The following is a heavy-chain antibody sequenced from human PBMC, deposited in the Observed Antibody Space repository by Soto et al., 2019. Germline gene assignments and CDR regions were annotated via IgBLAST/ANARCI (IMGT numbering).Heavy chain of an antibody. CDR3: AGGRGGRLPSGGWSGGGGY. CDR1: GGTFNNDA. D-gene: IGHD3-16*01. Sequence: SVKVSCKASGGTFNNDAISWVRQAPGQGLEWMGGIIPFFGTTNYAQKFQGRVTITADESTSTAFMELSSLRSEDTAVYFCAGGRGGRLPSGGWSGGGGYGGRGPVATSSS. V-gene: IGHV1-69*13. J-gene: IGHJ4*02. CDR2: IIPFFGTT.